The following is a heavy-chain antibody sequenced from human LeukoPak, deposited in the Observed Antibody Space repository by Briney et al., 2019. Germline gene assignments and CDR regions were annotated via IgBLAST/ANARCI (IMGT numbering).Heavy chain of an antibody. J-gene: IGHJ4*02. V-gene: IGHV3-23*01. D-gene: IGHD6-19*01. CDR3: AQGFSSGWYPY. Sequence: GGSLRLSCAVSGFSVSSFGMSWVRQAPGKGLEWISAISLNGETTWYADSMKGRFIISRDNSKNTLYLQLTSLRAEDTAVYYCAQGFSSGWYPYWGQGSLVSVSS. CDR1: GFSVSSFG. CDR2: ISLNGETT.